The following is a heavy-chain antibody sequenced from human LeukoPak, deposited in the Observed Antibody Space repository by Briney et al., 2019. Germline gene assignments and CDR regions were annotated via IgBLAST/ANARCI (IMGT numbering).Heavy chain of an antibody. CDR3: VRSLDY. V-gene: IGHV3-53*01. J-gene: IGHJ4*02. Sequence: GGSLRLSCAASGFPVSSNYMSWVRQAPGKGLEWVSVITGSGGFTQYADSVKGRFTISRDNSKNTVYLQMNSLRVEDTALYYCVRSLDYWGQGTLVTVSS. CDR1: GFPVSSNY. CDR2: ITGSGGFT.